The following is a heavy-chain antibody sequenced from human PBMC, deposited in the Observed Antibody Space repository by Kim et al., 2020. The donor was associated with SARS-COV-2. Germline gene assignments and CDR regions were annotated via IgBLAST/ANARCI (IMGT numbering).Heavy chain of an antibody. J-gene: IGHJ3*02. CDR3: AREGVDTAMVPSPDAFDI. CDR1: GFTFSSYA. V-gene: IGHV3-30*04. CDR2: ISYDGSNK. D-gene: IGHD5-18*01. Sequence: GGSLRLSCAASGFTFSSYAMHWVRQAPGKGLEWVAVISYDGSNKYYADSVKGRFTISRDNSKNTLYLQMNSLRAEDTAVYYCAREGVDTAMVPSPDAFDIWGQGTMVTVSS.